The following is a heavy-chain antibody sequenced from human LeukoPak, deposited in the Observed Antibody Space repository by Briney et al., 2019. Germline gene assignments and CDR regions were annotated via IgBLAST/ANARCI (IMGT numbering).Heavy chain of an antibody. CDR2: IYYSGST. J-gene: IGHJ3*02. Sequence: SETLSLTCTVSGGSISSGDYYWSWIRQPPGKGLEWIGYIYYSGSTYYNPSLKSRVTISVDTSKNQFSLKLSSVTAADTAVYYCARQRGYSYGYGITYAFDIWGQGTMVTVSS. CDR3: ARQRGYSYGYGITYAFDI. D-gene: IGHD5-18*01. V-gene: IGHV4-30-4*01. CDR1: GGSISSGDYY.